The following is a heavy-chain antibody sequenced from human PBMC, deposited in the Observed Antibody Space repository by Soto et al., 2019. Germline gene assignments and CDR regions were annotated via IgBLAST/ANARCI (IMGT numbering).Heavy chain of an antibody. CDR3: ARGAGITVAATSFDY. Sequence: QVQLVESGGGVVQPGRSLRLSCAASGFTFSSYTMHWVRQAPGKGLEWVALISYDGSYKYYADSVKGRFTISRDNSKNTLYLQMNSLRAEDTAVYFCARGAGITVAATSFDYWGQGTLVTVSS. CDR2: ISYDGSYK. J-gene: IGHJ4*02. D-gene: IGHD6-19*01. V-gene: IGHV3-30-3*01. CDR1: GFTFSSYT.